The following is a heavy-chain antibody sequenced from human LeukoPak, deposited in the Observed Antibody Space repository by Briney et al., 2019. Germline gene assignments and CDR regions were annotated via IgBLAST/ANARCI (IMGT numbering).Heavy chain of an antibody. CDR1: GFTFSSYA. CDR3: AKAFVYYDFWSGYYTGGYFDY. CDR2: ISGSGGST. J-gene: IGHJ4*02. D-gene: IGHD3-3*01. V-gene: IGHV3-23*01. Sequence: GGSLRLSCAASGFTFSSYAMSWVRQAPGKGLEWVSAISGSGGSTYYADSVKGRFTISRDNSKNTLYLQMNSLRAEDTAVYYCAKAFVYYDFWSGYYTGGYFDYWGQGTLVTVSS.